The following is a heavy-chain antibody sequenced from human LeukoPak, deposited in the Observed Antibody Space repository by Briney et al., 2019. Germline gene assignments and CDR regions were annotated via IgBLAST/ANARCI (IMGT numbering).Heavy chain of an antibody. CDR3: AKGRQTNSPYDY. V-gene: IGHV3-23*01. CDR2: ISGSGGYT. CDR1: GFTFSSYA. D-gene: IGHD2-8*01. Sequence: PGGSLRLSCAASGFTFSSYAMSGVRQAPGKGLEWVSAISGSGGYTYHADSVKGRFTISRDNSKNTLYLQMNSLRAEDTAIYYCAKGRQTNSPYDYWGQGTLVTVSS. J-gene: IGHJ4*02.